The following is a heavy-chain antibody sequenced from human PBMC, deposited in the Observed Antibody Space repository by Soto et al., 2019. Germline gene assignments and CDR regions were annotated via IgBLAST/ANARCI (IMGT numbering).Heavy chain of an antibody. CDR2: ISAYNGNT. V-gene: IGHV1-18*01. J-gene: IGHJ4*02. D-gene: IGHD3-16*01. CDR1: GYTFTNFG. Sequence: QVQLVQSGAEVKKPGASVKVSCKASGYTFTNFGISWVRQAPGQGLEWMGWISAYNGNTNYAQNFQGRVTMTTDTSTSTAYRGGRSLKSDDTAVYYWARGGTPIDYWGQGTLVTVSS. CDR3: ARGGTPIDY.